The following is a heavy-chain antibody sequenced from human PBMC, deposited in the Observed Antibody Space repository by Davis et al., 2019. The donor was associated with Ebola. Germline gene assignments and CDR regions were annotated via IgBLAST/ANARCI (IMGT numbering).Heavy chain of an antibody. CDR2: ISAYNGNT. CDR3: ARGKYEVGATGFDY. Sequence: ASVQVSCKASGYTFTSYDISCVRQPPGPGLEWMGWISAYNGNTNYAQKLQGRVTMTTDTSTNTAYMELRSLRSDDTAVYYCARGKYEVGATGFDYWGQGTLVTVSS. CDR1: GYTFTSYD. J-gene: IGHJ4*02. D-gene: IGHD1-26*01. V-gene: IGHV1-18*01.